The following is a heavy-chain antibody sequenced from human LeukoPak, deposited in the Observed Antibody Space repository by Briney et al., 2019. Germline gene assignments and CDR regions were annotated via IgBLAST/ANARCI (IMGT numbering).Heavy chain of an antibody. CDR1: GGSFSGYY. V-gene: IGHV4-34*01. CDR3: ARTWTPGGDAFDI. Sequence: SETLSLTCAVYGGSFSGYYWSWIRQPPGKGLEWIGEINHSGSTNYNPSLKSRVTISVDTSKSQFSLKLSSVTAADTAVYYCARTWTPGGDAFDIWGQGTMVIVSS. D-gene: IGHD3/OR15-3a*01. J-gene: IGHJ3*02. CDR2: INHSGST.